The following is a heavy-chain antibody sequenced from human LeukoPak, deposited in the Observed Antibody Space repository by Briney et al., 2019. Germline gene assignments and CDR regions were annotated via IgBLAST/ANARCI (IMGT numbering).Heavy chain of an antibody. V-gene: IGHV3-23*01. Sequence: PGGSLRLSCAASGFSFSTQRMHWVRQAPGKGLEWVSAISGGGTGTYYVDSVKGRFTISRDNFKNTVYLQMNSLRAEDTAVYYCAKGSAAVRPYYFDSWGQGTLVTVSS. D-gene: IGHD2-21*01. CDR1: GFSFSTQR. CDR2: ISGGGTGT. J-gene: IGHJ4*02. CDR3: AKGSAAVRPYYFDS.